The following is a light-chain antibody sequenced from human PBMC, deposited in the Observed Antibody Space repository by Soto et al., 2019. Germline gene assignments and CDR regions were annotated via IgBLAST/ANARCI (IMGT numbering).Light chain of an antibody. CDR2: DAS. J-gene: IGKJ1*01. CDR1: QSVSSY. V-gene: IGKV3-11*01. Sequence: EIMLTQSPATLSLYPGERATLSCRASQSVSSYLAWYQQKPGQAPRLLIYDASNRATGIPARFSGSGSGTDFTLTISSLEPEDFAVYYCQQRGNWPWTFGQGTKVEIK. CDR3: QQRGNWPWT.